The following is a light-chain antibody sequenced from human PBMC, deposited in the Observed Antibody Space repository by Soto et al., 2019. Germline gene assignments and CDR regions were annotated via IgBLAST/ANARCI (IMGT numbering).Light chain of an antibody. CDR1: RSDVGGYNY. V-gene: IGLV2-11*01. Sequence: QSALAQPRSVPGSPGQSVTISCTGTRSDVGGYNYVSWYQQHPGKAPKLMIYDVSKRPSGVPDRFSGSKSGNTASLTISGLQAEDEADYYCCAYAGSYTLVFGTGTKGTVL. CDR2: DVS. J-gene: IGLJ1*01. CDR3: CAYAGSYTLV.